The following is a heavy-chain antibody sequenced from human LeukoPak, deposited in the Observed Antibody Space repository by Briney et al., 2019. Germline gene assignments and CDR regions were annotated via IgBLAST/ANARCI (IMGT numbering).Heavy chain of an antibody. CDR2: IYTSGST. J-gene: IGHJ4*02. CDR1: GGSISSYY. V-gene: IGHV4-4*07. CDR3: ARDRRGSGSYYCDY. Sequence: SETLSLTCTVSGGSISSYYWSWIRQPAGKGLVWLGRIYTSGSTNYNPSLKSRVTMSVDTSKNQFSLRLSSVTAADTAVYYCARDRRGSGSYYCDYWGQGTLVTVSS. D-gene: IGHD3-10*01.